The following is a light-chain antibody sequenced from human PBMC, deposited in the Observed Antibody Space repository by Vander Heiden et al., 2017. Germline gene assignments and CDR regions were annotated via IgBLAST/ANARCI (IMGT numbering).Light chain of an antibody. CDR1: SSDVGNYNF. Sequence: QSALTQPASVSASPGQSITISCTGTSSDVGNYNFVSWYQHHPGKARKLMIYEVIKRPSGVSNRFSGSKSGNTASLTISGLQAEDEADYYCCSYGDSNTLVFGGGTKLTVL. CDR3: CSYGDSNTLV. CDR2: EVI. V-gene: IGLV2-23*02. J-gene: IGLJ2*01.